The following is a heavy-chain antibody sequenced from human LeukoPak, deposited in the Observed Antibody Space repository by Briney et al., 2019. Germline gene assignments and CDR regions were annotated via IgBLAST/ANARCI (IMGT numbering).Heavy chain of an antibody. J-gene: IGHJ5*02. CDR1: GGTFSSYT. Sequence: SVKVSCKASGGTFSSYTISWVRQAPGQGLEWMGRIIPILGIANYAQKFQGRVAITADKSTSPAYMELSSLRSEDTAVYYCARAPTFLGGFDPWGQGTLVTVSS. V-gene: IGHV1-69*02. CDR3: ARAPTFLGGFDP. D-gene: IGHD3-16*01. CDR2: IIPILGIA.